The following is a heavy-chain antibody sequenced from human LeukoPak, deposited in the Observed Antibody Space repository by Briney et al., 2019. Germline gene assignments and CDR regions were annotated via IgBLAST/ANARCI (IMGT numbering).Heavy chain of an antibody. CDR3: ARVQVVAGYYFDY. D-gene: IGHD2-15*01. J-gene: IGHJ4*02. V-gene: IGHV3-53*01. CDR1: GFTVSSNY. CDR2: IYSGGST. Sequence: GGSLRLSCAASGFTVSSNYMSWVRQAPGKGLEWVSVIYSGGSTYYADSVKGRFTISRDNSKNTLYLQMNSLRAEDTAVYYCARVQVVAGYYFDYWGQGTLVTVSS.